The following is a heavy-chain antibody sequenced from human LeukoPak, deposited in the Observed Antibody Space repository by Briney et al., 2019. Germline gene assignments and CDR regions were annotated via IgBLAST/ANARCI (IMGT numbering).Heavy chain of an antibody. Sequence: ASVKLSCKASGYTFTSYYMHWVRHAPGQGLERMGIINPSGGSTSYAQKFQGRVTMTRDTSTSTVYMELSSLRSEDTAVYYCARDSLYYYDSSGYYPGFDYWGQGTLVTVSS. J-gene: IGHJ4*02. D-gene: IGHD3-22*01. CDR1: GYTFTSYY. CDR3: ARDSLYYYDSSGYYPGFDY. CDR2: INPSGGST. V-gene: IGHV1-46*01.